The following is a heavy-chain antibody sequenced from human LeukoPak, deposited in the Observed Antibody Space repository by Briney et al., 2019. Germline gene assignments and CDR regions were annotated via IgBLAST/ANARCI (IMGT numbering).Heavy chain of an antibody. V-gene: IGHV3-30*18. CDR3: AKGGGGYRNGFSV. D-gene: IGHD5-18*01. CDR2: ISYDGSNK. J-gene: IGHJ6*04. Sequence: GGSLRLSCAASGFTFSSYGMHWVRQAPGKGLEWVAVISYDGSNKYYADSVKGRYTISRDNSKNTLYLQMNSLRAEDTAVYYCAKGGGGYRNGFSVWGKGTTVTVSS. CDR1: GFTFSSYG.